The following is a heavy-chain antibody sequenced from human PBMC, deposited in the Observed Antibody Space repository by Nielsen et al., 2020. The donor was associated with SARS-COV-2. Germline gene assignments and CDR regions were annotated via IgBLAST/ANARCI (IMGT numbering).Heavy chain of an antibody. CDR3: VKHSQYGDYSDYYYYGIDV. D-gene: IGHD4-17*01. V-gene: IGHV3-64D*06. Sequence: GGSLRLSCSASGFTFSSYAMHWVRQAPGKGLEYVSAISSNGGSTYYADSVKGRFTISRDNSKNTLYLQMSSLRAEDTAVYYCVKHSQYGDYSDYYYYGIDVWGQGTTVTVSS. CDR2: ISSNGGST. J-gene: IGHJ6*02. CDR1: GFTFSSYA.